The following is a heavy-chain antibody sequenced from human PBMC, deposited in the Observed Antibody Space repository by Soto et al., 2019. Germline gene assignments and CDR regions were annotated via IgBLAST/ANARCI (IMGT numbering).Heavy chain of an antibody. Sequence: PGGSLRLSCAASVLTFISYAMSWVRQAPGKGLEWVSHISNSGRSTKYADSVKGRFTISRDNSKNTLYLQMNSLRAEDTAIYYCAKDALAYYDFWSWGQGTLVTVSS. J-gene: IGHJ4*02. D-gene: IGHD3-3*01. V-gene: IGHV3-23*01. CDR3: AKDALAYYDFWS. CDR1: VLTFISYA. CDR2: ISNSGRST.